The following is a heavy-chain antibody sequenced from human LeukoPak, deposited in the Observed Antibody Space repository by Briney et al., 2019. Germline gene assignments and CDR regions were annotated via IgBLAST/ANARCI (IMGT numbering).Heavy chain of an antibody. J-gene: IGHJ1*01. CDR3: AKGLVDTAMVEYFQH. V-gene: IGHV3-9*01. Sequence: GRSLRLSCAASGFTFDDYAMHWVRQAPGKGLEWVSGISWNSGSIGYADSVKGRFTISRDNAKNSLYLQMNSLRAEDTALYYCAKGLVDTAMVEYFQHWGQGTLVIVSS. CDR1: GFTFDDYA. CDR2: ISWNSGSI. D-gene: IGHD5-18*01.